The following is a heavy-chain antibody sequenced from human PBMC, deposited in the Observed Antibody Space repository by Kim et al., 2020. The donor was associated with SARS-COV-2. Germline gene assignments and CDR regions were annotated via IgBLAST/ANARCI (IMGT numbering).Heavy chain of an antibody. J-gene: IGHJ4*02. V-gene: IGHV4-39*01. CDR1: GGSISSSSYY. D-gene: IGHD2-15*01. CDR3: ARHNEYCSGGSCQGFDY. Sequence: SETLSLTCTVSGGSISSSSYYWGWIRQPPGKGLEWIGSIYYSGSTYYNPSLKSRVTISVDTSKNQFSLKLSSVTAADTAVYYCARHNEYCSGGSCQGFDYWGQGTLVTVSS. CDR2: IYYSGST.